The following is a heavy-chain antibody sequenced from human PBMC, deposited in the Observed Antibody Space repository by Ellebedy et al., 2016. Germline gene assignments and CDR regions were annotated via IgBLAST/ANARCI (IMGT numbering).Heavy chain of an antibody. CDR3: ASDRGTTMTVSDN. J-gene: IGHJ4*02. CDR1: GFTFRSHG. Sequence: GGSLRLSCAASGFTFRSHGMHWVRQAPGKGLEWVAMIWYDGSTKNYADSVKGRFTIFRDNSKNTLYLQMNSLRAEDTAVYNCASDRGTTMTVSDNWGQGTLVTVSS. V-gene: IGHV3-33*08. D-gene: IGHD3-22*01. CDR2: IWYDGSTK.